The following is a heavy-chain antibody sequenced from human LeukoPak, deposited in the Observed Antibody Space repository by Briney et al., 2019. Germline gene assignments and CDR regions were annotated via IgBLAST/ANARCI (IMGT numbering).Heavy chain of an antibody. CDR1: GYTFTSYG. D-gene: IGHD3-3*01. V-gene: IGHV1-2*02. CDR2: INPNSGGT. CDR3: ARVARADYDFWSGPDYYYMDV. Sequence: ASVKVSCKASGYTFTSYGISWVRQAPGQGLEWMGWINPNSGGTNYAQKFQGRVTMTRDTSISTAYMELSRLRSDDTAVYYCARVARADYDFWSGPDYYYMDVWGKGTTVTVSS. J-gene: IGHJ6*03.